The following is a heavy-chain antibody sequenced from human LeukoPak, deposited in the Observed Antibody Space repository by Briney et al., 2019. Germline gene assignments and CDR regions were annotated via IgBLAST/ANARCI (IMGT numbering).Heavy chain of an antibody. Sequence: SETLSLTCTVSGYSISNGYYWGWMRQPPGKGLEWIGSIYHSGRTHYNPSLKSRVIISVDTSKTQFYLSLSSVTAADTAVYYCAREDSGSYYNFYYFYMDVWGKGTTVTISS. D-gene: IGHD3-10*01. CDR3: AREDSGSYYNFYYFYMDV. CDR1: GYSISNGYY. J-gene: IGHJ6*03. CDR2: IYHSGRT. V-gene: IGHV4-38-2*02.